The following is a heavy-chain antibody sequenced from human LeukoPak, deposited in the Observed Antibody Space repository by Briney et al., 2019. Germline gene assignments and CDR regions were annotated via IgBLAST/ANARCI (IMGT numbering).Heavy chain of an antibody. D-gene: IGHD1-26*01. V-gene: IGHV4-61*02. J-gene: IGHJ4*02. CDR2: IYTSGST. Sequence: PSETLSLTCTVSGGSISSGSYYWSWIRQPAGKGLEWIGRIYTSGSTNYNPSLKSRVTISVDTSKNQFSLKLSSVTAADTAVYYCARLMRYSGSYFDYWGQGTLVTVSS. CDR1: GGSISSGSYY. CDR3: ARLMRYSGSYFDY.